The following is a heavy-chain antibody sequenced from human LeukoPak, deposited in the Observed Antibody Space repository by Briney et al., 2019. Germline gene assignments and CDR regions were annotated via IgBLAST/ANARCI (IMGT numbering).Heavy chain of an antibody. CDR1: GFSVSGYW. J-gene: IGHJ4*02. V-gene: IGHV3-7*01. Sequence: LPGGSLRLSCAVSGFSVSGYWMTWVRQAPGKGLEWVANIEQDGSEKNYVDSVKGRFTISRDNAENSLFLQMNSLRVEDTAVYYCAREWQGGIAAAGTRIEGDYWGQGTLVAVSS. D-gene: IGHD6-13*01. CDR3: AREWQGGIAAAGTRIEGDY. CDR2: IEQDGSEK.